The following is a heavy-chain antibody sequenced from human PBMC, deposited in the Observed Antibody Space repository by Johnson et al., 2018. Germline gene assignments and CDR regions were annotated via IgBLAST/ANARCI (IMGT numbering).Heavy chain of an antibody. CDR2: IKLDGSEK. CDR3: ACERDAFDI. Sequence: VQLQESGGGLVQPGGSLRLSCAASGFTFSFYWMSWVRQAPGKGLEWVANIKLDGSEKYYVDSVKGRFSISRDNAKDSLYLQMNSLRPEDTAVYYCACERDAFDIWGQGTMVTVSS. J-gene: IGHJ3*02. CDR1: GFTFSFYW. V-gene: IGHV3-7*01.